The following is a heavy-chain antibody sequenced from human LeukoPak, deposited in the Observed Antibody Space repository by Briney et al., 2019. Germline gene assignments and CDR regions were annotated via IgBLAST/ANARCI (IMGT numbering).Heavy chain of an antibody. CDR3: ASLGAYCGGDCYWSEYYFDY. CDR2: INPNSGGT. D-gene: IGHD2-21*02. CDR1: GYTFTGYY. Sequence: ASEKVSCKASGYTFTGYYMHWVRQAPGQGLEWMGWINPNSGGTNYAQKFQGRVTMTRDTSISTAYMELSRLRSDDTAVYYCASLGAYCGGDCYWSEYYFDYWGQGTLVTVSS. V-gene: IGHV1-2*02. J-gene: IGHJ4*02.